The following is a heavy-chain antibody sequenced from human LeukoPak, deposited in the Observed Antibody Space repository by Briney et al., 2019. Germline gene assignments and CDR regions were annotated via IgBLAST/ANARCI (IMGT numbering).Heavy chain of an antibody. Sequence: GESLKISCQGSGYSFSSYWIGWVRQMPGKGLEWMGIIYPGDSDTRYSPSFQGQVTISADNFISTAYLQWSSLKASNTAMYYCARGWIVGSAFDYWGQATLVTVST. D-gene: IGHD1-26*01. V-gene: IGHV5-51*01. J-gene: IGHJ4*02. CDR1: GYSFSSYW. CDR2: IYPGDSDT. CDR3: ARGWIVGSAFDY.